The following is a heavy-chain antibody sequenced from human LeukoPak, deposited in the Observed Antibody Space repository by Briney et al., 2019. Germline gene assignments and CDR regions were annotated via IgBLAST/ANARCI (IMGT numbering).Heavy chain of an antibody. J-gene: IGHJ4*02. V-gene: IGHV3-30*18. CDR1: GFTFSSYG. CDR2: ISYDGSNK. Sequence: GRSLRLSCAASGFTFSSYGMHWVRQAPGKGLEWVAVISYDGSNKYYADSVKGRFTIFRDNSKNTLYLQMNSLRAEDTAVYYCAKPVTLAFGYFDYWGQGTLVTVSS. CDR3: AKPVTLAFGYFDY. D-gene: IGHD3-10*01.